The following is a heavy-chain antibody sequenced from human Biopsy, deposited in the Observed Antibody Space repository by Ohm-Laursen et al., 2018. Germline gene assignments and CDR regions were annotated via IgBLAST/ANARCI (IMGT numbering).Heavy chain of an antibody. V-gene: IGHV4-4*07. CDR1: GGSIDFKY. CDR2: ITPTGVT. J-gene: IGHJ5*02. Sequence: PSETLSLTCSVSGGSIDFKYWTWIRQSADKGLEWIGRITPTGVTHYNPPLESRVTMSLDTSKKLFSLKVSSVTAADTALYYCARHPTGFWFDPWGHGTLVTVSS. CDR3: ARHPTGFWFDP.